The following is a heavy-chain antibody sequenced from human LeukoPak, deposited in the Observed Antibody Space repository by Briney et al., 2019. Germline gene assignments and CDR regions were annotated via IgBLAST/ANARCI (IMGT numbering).Heavy chain of an antibody. CDR3: ARDDFDYNDLVSVIHI. V-gene: IGHV4-61*02. D-gene: IGHD3-3*01. CDR1: GGSVNSGRYY. J-gene: IGHJ3*02. CDR2: IYTSGST. Sequence: PSETLSLTCTVSGGSVNSGRYYWSWIRQPAGKGLEWIGRIYTSGSTNYNPSLKSQVTMSVDTSKNQFSLRLSSVTAADTAVYYCARDDFDYNDLVSVIHIWGQGTMVTVSS.